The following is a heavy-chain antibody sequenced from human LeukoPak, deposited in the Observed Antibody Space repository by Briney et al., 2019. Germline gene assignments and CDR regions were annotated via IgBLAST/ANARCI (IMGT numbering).Heavy chain of an antibody. CDR2: IIPIFGTA. V-gene: IGHV1-69*13. Sequence: SVKVSCKASGYTFTRYGTSWVRQAPGQGLEWMGGIIPIFGTANYAQKFQGRVTITADESTSTAYMELSSLRSEDTAVYYCARTHYFAGGWLQLFSSYFDYWGQGTLVTVSS. CDR1: GYTFTRYG. CDR3: ARTHYFAGGWLQLFSSYFDY. D-gene: IGHD5-24*01. J-gene: IGHJ4*02.